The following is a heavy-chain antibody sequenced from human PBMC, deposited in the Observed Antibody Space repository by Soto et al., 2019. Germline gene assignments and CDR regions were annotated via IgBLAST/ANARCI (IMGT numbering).Heavy chain of an antibody. CDR2: IYYSGST. Sequence: QVQLQESGPGLVKPSETLSLTCTVSGGSISSYYWSWIRQPPGKGLEWIGYIYYSGSTNYNPPLKSRVTISVDTSKNQFSLKLSSVTAADTAVYYCARDPSSSRAYYFDYWGQGTLVTVSS. J-gene: IGHJ4*02. CDR1: GGSISSYY. CDR3: ARDPSSSRAYYFDY. V-gene: IGHV4-59*01.